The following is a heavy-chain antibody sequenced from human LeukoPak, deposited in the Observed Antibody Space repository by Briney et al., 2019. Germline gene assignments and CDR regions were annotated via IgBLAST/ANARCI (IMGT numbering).Heavy chain of an antibody. CDR1: GGSFSGYY. D-gene: IGHD1-26*01. CDR2: INHSGST. J-gene: IGHJ4*02. CDR3: ARGPGLGSYREAAPT. V-gene: IGHV4-34*01. Sequence: SETLSLTCAVYGGSFSGYYWSWIRQPPGKGLEWIGEINHSGSTNYNPSLKSRVTISVDTSKNQFSLKLSSVTAADTAVYYCARGPGLGSYREAAPTWGQGTLVTVSS.